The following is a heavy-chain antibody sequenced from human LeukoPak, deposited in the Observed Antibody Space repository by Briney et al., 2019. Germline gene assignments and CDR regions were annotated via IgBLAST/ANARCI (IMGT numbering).Heavy chain of an antibody. Sequence: GGSLRLSCEASGFTFSAYAMTWVRQAPGKGLEWVSSIGSDNKPHYSESVKGRFAISRDNAKSSLFPQMNSLRHEDTAVYYCSRARYGDYWGQGTLVTVSS. J-gene: IGHJ4*02. CDR2: IGSDNKP. CDR3: SRARYGDY. D-gene: IGHD3-16*01. CDR1: GFTFSAYA. V-gene: IGHV3-69-1*01.